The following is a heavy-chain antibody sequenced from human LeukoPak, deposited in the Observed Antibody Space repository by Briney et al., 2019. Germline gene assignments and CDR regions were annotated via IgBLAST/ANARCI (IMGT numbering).Heavy chain of an antibody. CDR3: ARTYYYDSSGYYYADS. CDR1: GGSFSGYY. Sequence: SETLSLTCAVYGGSFSGYYWSWIRQPPGKGLEWIGEINHSGSTNYNPSLKSRVTISVDTSKNQFSLKLSSVTAADTAVYYCARTYYYDSSGYYYADSWGQGTLVTVSS. D-gene: IGHD3-22*01. CDR2: INHSGST. J-gene: IGHJ4*02. V-gene: IGHV4-34*01.